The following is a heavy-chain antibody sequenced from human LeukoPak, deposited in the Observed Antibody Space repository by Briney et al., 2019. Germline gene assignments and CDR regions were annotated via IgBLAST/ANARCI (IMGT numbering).Heavy chain of an antibody. V-gene: IGHV4-39*01. CDR2: IYYSGTT. Sequence: SGTLSLTCTVSGGSISSSSYYWGWIRQPPGKGLEWIGSIYYSGTTYYNPSLKSRVTIFVDTSKNQFSLKLNSVTAADTAVHYCARQYSSSSEAYFDYWGQGTLVTVSS. CDR3: ARQYSSSSEAYFDY. J-gene: IGHJ4*02. D-gene: IGHD6-6*01. CDR1: GGSISSSSYY.